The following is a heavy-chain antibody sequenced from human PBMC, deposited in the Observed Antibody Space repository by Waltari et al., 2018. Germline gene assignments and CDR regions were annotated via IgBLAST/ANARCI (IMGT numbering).Heavy chain of an antibody. Sequence: QVQLVQSGAEVKKPGASVKVSCKVSGYTLSELSMHWVRLAPGKGLDWMGGFDPEDGEIIDAQKFQGRVTMTEDTSTDTAYMELSSLRSDDTAVYYCASILVTTVFTPRPFDYWGQGTLVTVSS. CDR3: ASILVTTVFTPRPFDY. CDR2: FDPEDGEI. J-gene: IGHJ4*02. CDR1: GYTLSELS. V-gene: IGHV1-24*01. D-gene: IGHD4-17*01.